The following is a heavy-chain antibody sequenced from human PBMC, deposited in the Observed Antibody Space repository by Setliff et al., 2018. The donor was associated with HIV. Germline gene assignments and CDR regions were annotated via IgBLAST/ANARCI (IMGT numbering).Heavy chain of an antibody. CDR2: INPNNGVT. V-gene: IGHV1-2*06. D-gene: IGHD1-1*01. CDR1: GYTFTGHY. CDR3: ASFRGTGTTRSLDHFDY. Sequence: ASVKVSCKASGYTFTGHYLHWVRQAPGQGLEWMGRINPNNGVTFYGQKFQGRVTMTRDTSIMTAYMELGRLTYDDTAVYYCASFRGTGTTRSLDHFDYWGQGTLVTVSS. J-gene: IGHJ4*02.